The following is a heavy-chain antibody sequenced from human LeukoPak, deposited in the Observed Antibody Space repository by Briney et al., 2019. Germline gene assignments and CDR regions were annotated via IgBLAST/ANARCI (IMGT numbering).Heavy chain of an antibody. CDR1: GDSISTSSYY. D-gene: IGHD3-3*01. J-gene: IGHJ4*02. V-gene: IGHV4-39*01. CDR2: IYYSGST. CDR3: ARSYYDVYRQIDY. Sequence: PSETLSLTCTVSGDSISTSSYYWGWIRQPPGKGLEWLGSIYYSGSTYYNPSLKSRVTISVDTSKNQFSLNLYSVTAADTAVFYCARSYYDVYRQIDYWGQGTLVTVSS.